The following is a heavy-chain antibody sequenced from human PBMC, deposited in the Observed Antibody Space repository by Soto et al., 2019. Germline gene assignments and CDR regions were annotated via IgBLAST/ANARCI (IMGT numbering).Heavy chain of an antibody. D-gene: IGHD6-19*01. Sequence: PGGSLRLSCAASGFTFNNYAMHWVRQAPGKGLEWVGVIWYDGSNKHYADSVKGRFTISRDNSKNTLYLQMNSLRVEDTAVYYCARDPVAGSFFDYWGQGTLVTVSS. CDR1: GFTFNNYA. CDR3: ARDPVAGSFFDY. J-gene: IGHJ4*02. CDR2: IWYDGSNK. V-gene: IGHV3-33*01.